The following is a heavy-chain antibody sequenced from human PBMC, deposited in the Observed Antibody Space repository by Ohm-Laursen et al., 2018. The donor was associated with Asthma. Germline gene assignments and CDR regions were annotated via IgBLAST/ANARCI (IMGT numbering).Heavy chain of an antibody. J-gene: IGHJ4*02. V-gene: IGHV4-39*02. Sequence: SDTLSLTCTVSGGSISTTTHYWDWIRQPPGKGLEWIGSIYSSANTYYNPSLKSRVTISVDTSKNHFSLKLNSVTAADTAVYYCARERASGVGVIGYWGQGTLVTVSS. CDR3: ARERASGVGVIGY. D-gene: IGHD3-16*02. CDR2: IYSSANT. CDR1: GGSISTTTHY.